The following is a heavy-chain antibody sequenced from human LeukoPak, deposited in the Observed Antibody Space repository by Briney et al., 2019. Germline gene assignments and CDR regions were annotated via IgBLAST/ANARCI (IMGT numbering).Heavy chain of an antibody. Sequence: GGSPRLSCAASGFTFSSYAMHWVRQAPGKELEWVAAISDDGNNKHYADSVKGRFTIFRDNSKNTLYLHMNSLRNEDTAVYYCASVDDLDAFAMWGQGTMVTVSS. J-gene: IGHJ3*02. D-gene: IGHD5-12*01. V-gene: IGHV3-30*04. CDR1: GFTFSSYA. CDR2: ISDDGNNK. CDR3: ASVDDLDAFAM.